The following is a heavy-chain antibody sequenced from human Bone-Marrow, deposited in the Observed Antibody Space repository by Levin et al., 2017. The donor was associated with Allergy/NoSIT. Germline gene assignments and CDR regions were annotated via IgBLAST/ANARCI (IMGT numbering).Heavy chain of an antibody. CDR1: GFTFSSYA. J-gene: IGHJ4*02. CDR3: AKRGTSAGGGRPPFDY. D-gene: IGHD3-16*01. CDR2: ISGSGGST. V-gene: IGHV3-23*01. Sequence: PGGSLRLSCAASGFTFSSYAMSWVRQAPGKGLEWVSAISGSGGSTYYADSVKGRFTISRDNSKNTLYLQMNSLRAEDTAVYYCAKRGTSAGGGRPPFDYWGQGTLVTVSS.